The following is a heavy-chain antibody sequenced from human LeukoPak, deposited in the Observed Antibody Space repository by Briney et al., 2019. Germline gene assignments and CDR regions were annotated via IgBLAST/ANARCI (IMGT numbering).Heavy chain of an antibody. CDR3: SRGQQWFDP. V-gene: IGHV4-59*08. J-gene: IGHJ5*02. CDR1: GASISSYY. CDR2: ISSSGST. Sequence: SETLSLTCTVSGASISSYYWSWIRQPPGKGLEWIAYISSSGSTKYNPSLKSRLTLSVDTSKNQFSLKLTSMTAADTAVYYCSRGQQWFDPWGQGTLVTVSS.